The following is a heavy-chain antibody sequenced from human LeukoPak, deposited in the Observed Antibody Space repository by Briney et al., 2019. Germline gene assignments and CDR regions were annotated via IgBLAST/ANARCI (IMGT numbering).Heavy chain of an antibody. CDR2: ISTYNGNT. J-gene: IGHJ4*02. Sequence: EASVKVSCKASGYTFTTYGISWLRQAPGQGPEWMGWISTYNGNTNPTQKLRDRITMTTDTSTNTAYMELRSLRTDDTAVYYCARADTSGWYYWGQGTLVTVSS. CDR1: GYTFTTYG. D-gene: IGHD6-13*01. V-gene: IGHV1-18*01. CDR3: ARADTSGWYY.